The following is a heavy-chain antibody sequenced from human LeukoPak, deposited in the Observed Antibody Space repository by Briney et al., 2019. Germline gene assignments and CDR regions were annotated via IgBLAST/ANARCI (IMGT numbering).Heavy chain of an antibody. CDR2: IRYDGSNK. D-gene: IGHD4-11*01. Sequence: PGGSLRLSCAASGFTFSSYGMHWVRQAPGKGLGWVAFIRYDGSNKYYADSVKGRFTISRDNSKNTLYLQMNSLRAEDTAVYYCAKTTVTYYSPAGAFDIWGQGTMVTVSS. V-gene: IGHV3-30*02. CDR3: AKTTVTYYSPAGAFDI. CDR1: GFTFSSYG. J-gene: IGHJ3*02.